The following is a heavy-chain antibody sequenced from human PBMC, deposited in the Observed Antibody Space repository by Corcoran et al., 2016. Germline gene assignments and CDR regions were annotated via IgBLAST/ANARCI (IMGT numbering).Heavy chain of an antibody. CDR2: TYYRSKWYN. Sequence: QVQLQQSGPGLVKPSQTLSLTCAISGDSVSSNSAAWNWIRQSPSRGLEWLGRTYYRSKWYNVYAVSVKSRITINPDTSKNQFSLQLNFVTLEDTAVYYGARGGFLEWSTLDAFDIWGQGTRCTVAS. V-gene: IGHV6-1*01. CDR1: GDSVSSNSAA. CDR3: ARGGFLEWSTLDAFDI. D-gene: IGHD3-3*01. J-gene: IGHJ3*02.